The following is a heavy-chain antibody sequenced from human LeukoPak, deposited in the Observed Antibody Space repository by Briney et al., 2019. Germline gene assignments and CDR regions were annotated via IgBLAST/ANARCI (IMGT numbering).Heavy chain of an antibody. CDR2: INHSVST. D-gene: IGHD3-22*01. J-gene: IGHJ4*02. CDR1: GGSFSGYY. Sequence: SETLSLTCAVYGGSFSGYYWSWIRQPPGKGLEWIGEINHSVSTNYNPSLKRRVTISVDTSKNQFSLKLSSVTAADTAVYYCARARPRITMIVVVSGSVDYWGQGTLVTVSS. CDR3: ARARPRITMIVVVSGSVDY. V-gene: IGHV4-34*01.